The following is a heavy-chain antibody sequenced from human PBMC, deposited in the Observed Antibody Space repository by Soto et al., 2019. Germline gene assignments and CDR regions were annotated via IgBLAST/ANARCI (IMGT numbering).Heavy chain of an antibody. D-gene: IGHD4-4*01. J-gene: IGHJ4*02. CDR3: ASTTTVLDYSTPFDY. CDR1: GGPISSSSYY. V-gene: IGHV4-39*01. Sequence: SETLSLTCTVSGGPISSSSYYWGWIRQPPGKGLEWIGSIYYSGSTYYNPSLKSRVTISVDTSKNQFSLKLSSVTAADTAVYYCASTTTVLDYSTPFDYWGQGTLVTVSS. CDR2: IYYSGST.